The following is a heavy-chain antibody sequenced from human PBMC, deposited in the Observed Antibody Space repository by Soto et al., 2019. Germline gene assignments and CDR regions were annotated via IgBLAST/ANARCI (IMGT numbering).Heavy chain of an antibody. V-gene: IGHV4-39*01. J-gene: IGHJ4*02. Sequence: PSETLSLTCTVSGGSISSSSYYWGWIRQPPGKGLEWIGSIFYSGSTYYNPSLKSRVTISVDTSKNQFSLKLSSVTAADTAVYYCARLRRSSQSTVSWGQGTLVPVSS. CDR3: ARLRRSSQSTVS. D-gene: IGHD2-15*01. CDR1: GGSISSSSYY. CDR2: IFYSGST.